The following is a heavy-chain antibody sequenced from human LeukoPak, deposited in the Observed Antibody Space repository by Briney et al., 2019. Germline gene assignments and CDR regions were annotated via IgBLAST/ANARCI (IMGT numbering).Heavy chain of an antibody. V-gene: IGHV4-61*01. D-gene: IGHD2-2*01. J-gene: IGHJ4*02. CDR2: IYYSGST. CDR3: ARGYCSGTSCYVVFDS. CDR1: GGSVNSGTYY. Sequence: SETLSLTCTVSGGSVNSGTYYWSWIRQPPGKGLEWIGYIYYSGSTNYNPSLKSRVTISVDTSKNQFSLKVGSVTAADTAVYYCARGYCSGTSCYVVFDSWGQGTLVTVSS.